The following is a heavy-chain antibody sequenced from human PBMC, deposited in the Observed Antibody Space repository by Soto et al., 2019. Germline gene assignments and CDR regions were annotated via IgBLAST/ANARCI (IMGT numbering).Heavy chain of an antibody. Sequence: QVQLVQSGAEVKKPGASAKVSCKASGYTFTGDYIHWVRQAPGQGLEWMGWIHPNSGGTNYAQKFQGRVTMTRDTSISTAYMELSRLLSDDTAVYYCARDHSLYFFDYWGQGTLVTVSS. CDR1: GYTFTGDY. D-gene: IGHD5-18*01. CDR3: ARDHSLYFFDY. CDR2: IHPNSGGT. V-gene: IGHV1-2*02. J-gene: IGHJ4*02.